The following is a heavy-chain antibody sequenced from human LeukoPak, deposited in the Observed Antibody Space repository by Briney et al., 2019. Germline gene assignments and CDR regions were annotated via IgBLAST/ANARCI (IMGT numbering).Heavy chain of an antibody. Sequence: GGSLRLSCAASRFTFSDYYMNWIRHAPGEGREWVAYISTSGNTISYANSVKGRFTISRDNAKNSLYLQMNSLSADDTAVYYCVGAAADYMDVWGKGTTVTISS. J-gene: IGHJ6*03. CDR2: ISTSGNTI. CDR3: VGAAADYMDV. CDR1: RFTFSDYY. V-gene: IGHV3-11*01.